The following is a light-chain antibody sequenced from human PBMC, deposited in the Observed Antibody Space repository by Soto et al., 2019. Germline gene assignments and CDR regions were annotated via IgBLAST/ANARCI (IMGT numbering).Light chain of an antibody. J-gene: IGKJ2*01. CDR1: QRVSSSY. CDR3: QQYGSSPYT. V-gene: IGKV3D-20*01. Sequence: ESVLTQSPATLSLSPGERATLSCGASQRVSSSYLAWYQQKPGLAPRLLIYDASSRATGIPDRFSGSGSGTDFTLTISRLEPEDFAVYSCQQYGSSPYTFGQGTKLEIK. CDR2: DAS.